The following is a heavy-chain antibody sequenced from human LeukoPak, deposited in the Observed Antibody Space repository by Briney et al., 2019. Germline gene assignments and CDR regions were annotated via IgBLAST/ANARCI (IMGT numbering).Heavy chain of an antibody. CDR3: ARDMQQLPGDYYYGMDV. CDR1: GFTFSSYS. CDR2: ISSSSSYI. J-gene: IGHJ6*02. Sequence: GRSLRLSCAASGFTFSSYSMNWVRQAPGKGLEWVSSISSSSSYIYYADSVKGRFTISRDNAKNSLYLQMNSLRAEDTAVYYCARDMQQLPGDYYYGMDVWGQGTTVTVSS. D-gene: IGHD6-13*01. V-gene: IGHV3-21*01.